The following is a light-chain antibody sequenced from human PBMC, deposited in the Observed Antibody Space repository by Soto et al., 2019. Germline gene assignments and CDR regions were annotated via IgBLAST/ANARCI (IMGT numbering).Light chain of an antibody. Sequence: EIVLTQSPGTLSLSPGDRATLSCRASQSVSTNYLAWYQQKLGQGPRLLIYGASSRATGIPDRFSGHGSGTDFALTISRLEPEDFAVYYCHQYGSTPFTFGPGTKVYIK. CDR2: GAS. CDR1: QSVSTNY. CDR3: HQYGSTPFT. V-gene: IGKV3-20*01. J-gene: IGKJ3*01.